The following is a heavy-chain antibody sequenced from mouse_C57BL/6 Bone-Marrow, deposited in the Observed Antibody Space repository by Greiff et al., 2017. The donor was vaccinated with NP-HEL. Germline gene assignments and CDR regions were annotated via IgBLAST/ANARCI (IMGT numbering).Heavy chain of an antibody. V-gene: IGHV1-20*01. Sequence: VQLKESGPELVKPGDSVKISCKASGYSFTGYFMNWVMQSHGKSLEWIGRINPYNGDTFYNQKFKGKATLTVDKSSSTAHMELRSLTSEDSAVYYCARGFITTVVPYAMDYWGQGTSVTVSS. D-gene: IGHD1-1*01. CDR3: ARGFITTVVPYAMDY. CDR2: INPYNGDT. CDR1: GYSFTGYF. J-gene: IGHJ4*01.